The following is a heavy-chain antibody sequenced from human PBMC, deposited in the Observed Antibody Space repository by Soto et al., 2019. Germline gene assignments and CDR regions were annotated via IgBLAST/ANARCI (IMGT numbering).Heavy chain of an antibody. CDR1: GFTFSSYA. V-gene: IGHV3-23*01. CDR3: AKDRRDCSSASCYGFDY. CDR2: ISGSGGGT. D-gene: IGHD2-2*01. J-gene: IGHJ4*02. Sequence: GGSLRLSCAASGFTFSSYAMSWVRQAPGKGLEWVSAISGSGGGTYYAGSVKGRFTISRDKSKNTLYLQMNSLTAEDTAVYYCAKDRRDCSSASCYGFDYWGQGTLVTVSS.